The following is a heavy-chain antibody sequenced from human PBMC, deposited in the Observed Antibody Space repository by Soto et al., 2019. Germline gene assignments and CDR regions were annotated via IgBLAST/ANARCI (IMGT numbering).Heavy chain of an antibody. CDR1: GYTFTSYT. CDR3: ARGGGWVGEASFDS. CDR2: INAGNGRE. Sequence: QVQLEQSGAEVKKPGASVKVSCKTSGYTFTSYTLHWVRQAPGQGLEWMGWINAGNGREKYSQRFQEGVSFSPAKSAPPPSMELRGPESEDTAVYYCARGGGWVGEASFDSWGQGTQVTVSS. J-gene: IGHJ4*02. D-gene: IGHD3-10*01. V-gene: IGHV1-3*01.